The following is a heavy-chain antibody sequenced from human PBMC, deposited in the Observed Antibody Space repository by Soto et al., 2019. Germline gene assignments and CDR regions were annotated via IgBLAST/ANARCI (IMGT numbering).Heavy chain of an antibody. D-gene: IGHD3-10*01. CDR3: ASLTSSMVRGVMSPYFDY. CDR1: GGSISSSSYY. J-gene: IGHJ4*02. Sequence: SETLSLTCTVSGGSISSSSYYWGWIRQPPGKGLEWIGGIYYSGSTYYNPSLKSRVTISVDTSKNQFSLKLSSVAAADTAVYYCASLTSSMVRGVMSPYFDYWGQGTLVTVSS. CDR2: IYYSGST. V-gene: IGHV4-39*01.